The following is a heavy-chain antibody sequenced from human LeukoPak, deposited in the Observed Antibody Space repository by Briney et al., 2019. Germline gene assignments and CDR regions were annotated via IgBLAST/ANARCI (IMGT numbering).Heavy chain of an antibody. CDR1: GGSFSGYY. CDR3: ARGYGSGSYYNY. CDR2: INRGGDT. Sequence: SETLSLTCVVYGGSFSGYYWSWTRQPPGKGLEWIGEINRGGDTNYNPSLKSRVTISLDTSKNQFSLKLSSVTAADTAVYYCARGYGSGSYYNYWGQGTLVTVSS. D-gene: IGHD3-10*01. V-gene: IGHV4-34*01. J-gene: IGHJ4*02.